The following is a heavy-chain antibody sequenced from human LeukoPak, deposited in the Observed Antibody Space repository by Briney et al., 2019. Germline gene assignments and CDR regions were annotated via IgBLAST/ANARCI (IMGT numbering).Heavy chain of an antibody. D-gene: IGHD3-3*01. V-gene: IGHV1-18*01. Sequence: ASVKVSCKASGYTFTSYGISWVRQAPGQGLEWMGWISAYNGNTNYAQKLQGRVTMTTDTSTSTAYMELRSLRSDDTAVHYCARVYDSVYYYYYGMDVWGQGTTVTVSS. CDR2: ISAYNGNT. CDR1: GYTFTSYG. J-gene: IGHJ6*02. CDR3: ARVYDSVYYYYYGMDV.